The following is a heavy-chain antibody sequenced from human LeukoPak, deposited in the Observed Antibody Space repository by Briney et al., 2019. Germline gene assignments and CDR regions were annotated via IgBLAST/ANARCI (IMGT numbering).Heavy chain of an antibody. D-gene: IGHD3-3*01. CDR2: ISGSGGST. V-gene: IGHV3-23*01. CDR1: GFTFSSCA. Sequence: QPGGSLRLSCAASGFTFSSCAMSWVRQAPGKGLEGVSSISGSGGSTYYADSVKGRFTISRDNSKNTLYLQMNSLRAEDTAVYYCAKFYYDFWSGYPHFDYWGQGTLVTVSS. J-gene: IGHJ4*02. CDR3: AKFYYDFWSGYPHFDY.